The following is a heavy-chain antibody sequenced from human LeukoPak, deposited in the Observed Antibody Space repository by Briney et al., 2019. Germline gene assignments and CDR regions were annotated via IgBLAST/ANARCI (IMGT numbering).Heavy chain of an antibody. D-gene: IGHD3-9*01. Sequence: GGSLRASCAASGFTFSSYWMSWVRQAPGKGRGWVANIKQDGSEKYYVDSVKGRFTISRDNAKNSLYLQINSLRAEDTAVYYCASQDYDIGFLDVCGQGTTVTVSS. CDR1: GFTFSSYW. CDR3: ASQDYDIGFLDV. CDR2: IKQDGSEK. J-gene: IGHJ6*02. V-gene: IGHV3-7*01.